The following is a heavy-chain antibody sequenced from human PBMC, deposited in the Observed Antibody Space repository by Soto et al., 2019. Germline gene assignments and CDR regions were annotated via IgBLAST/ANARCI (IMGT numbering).Heavy chain of an antibody. J-gene: IGHJ6*02. D-gene: IGHD3-16*01. CDR3: ARVRGTGSPGAYGMDV. CDR1: GFTFSGYY. CDR2: ISSSGSTI. V-gene: IGHV3-11*01. Sequence: KPXGSLRLACSASGFTFSGYYMSWIRQAAGKGLEWVSYISSSGSTIYYADSVKGRFTISRDNAKNSLYLQMNSLRAEDTAVYYCARVRGTGSPGAYGMDVWGQGTTVTVSS.